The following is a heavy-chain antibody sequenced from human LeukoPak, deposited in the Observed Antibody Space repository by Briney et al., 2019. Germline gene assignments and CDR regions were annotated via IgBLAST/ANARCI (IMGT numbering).Heavy chain of an antibody. CDR1: GYTFTGYY. V-gene: IGHV1-2*02. CDR3: ARDDNYYDSSGYYPHYYYYGMDV. CDR2: INPNSGGT. J-gene: IGHJ6*02. D-gene: IGHD3-22*01. Sequence: PGASVKVSSKASGYTFTGYYMHWVRQAPGQGLEWMGWINPNSGGTNYAQKSQGRVTMTRDTSISTAYMELSRLRSDDTAVYYCARDDNYYDSSGYYPHYYYYGMDVWGQGTTVTVSS.